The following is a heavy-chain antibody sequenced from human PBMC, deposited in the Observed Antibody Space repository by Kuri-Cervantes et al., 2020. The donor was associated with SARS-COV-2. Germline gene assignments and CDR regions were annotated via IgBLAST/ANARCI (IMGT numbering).Heavy chain of an antibody. V-gene: IGHV4-59*01. CDR2: IYYSGST. Sequence: GSLRLSCTVSGGSISSYYWSWIRQPPGKGLEWIGYIYYSGSTNYNPSLKSRVTISVDTSKNQFSLKLSSVTAADTAVYYCASSGVSGFSEDAFDIWGQGTMVTVSS. CDR1: GGSISSYY. J-gene: IGHJ3*02. D-gene: IGHD6-6*01. CDR3: ASSGVSGFSEDAFDI.